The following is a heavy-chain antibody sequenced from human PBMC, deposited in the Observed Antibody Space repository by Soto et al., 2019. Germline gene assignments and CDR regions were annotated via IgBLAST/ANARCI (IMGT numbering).Heavy chain of an antibody. CDR2: LYDGGST. CDR1: GVSISSYF. J-gene: IGHJ4*02. CDR3: ARDLPHYFDF. V-gene: IGHV4-59*01. Sequence: SETLSLTCTVSGVSISSYFWSWIRQPPGKGLEWIGYLYDGGSTHYNTSLKSRVTISADMSKNQVSLELRSVTAADTAVYFCARDLPHYFDFWGQGTLVTVSS.